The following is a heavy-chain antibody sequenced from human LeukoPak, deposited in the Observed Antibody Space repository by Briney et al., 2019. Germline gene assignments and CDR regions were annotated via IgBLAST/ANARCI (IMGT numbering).Heavy chain of an antibody. V-gene: IGHV5-10-1*01. D-gene: IGHD3-10*01. CDR3: ARHTYYYGSGSYYIAIDY. CDR2: IDPSDSYT. J-gene: IGHJ4*02. CDR1: GYSFTSYW. Sequence: GESLKISCKGSGYSFTSYWISWVRQMPGKGLERMGRIDPSDSYTNYSPSFQGHVAISAGKSISTAYLQWSSLKASDTAMYYCARHTYYYGSGSYYIAIDYWGQGTLVTVSS.